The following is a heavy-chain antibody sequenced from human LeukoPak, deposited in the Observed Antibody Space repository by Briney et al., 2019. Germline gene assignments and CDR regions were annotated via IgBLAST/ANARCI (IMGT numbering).Heavy chain of an antibody. D-gene: IGHD5-12*01. CDR1: GYTLTELS. CDR2: FDPEDGET. J-gene: IGHJ4*02. V-gene: IGHV1-24*01. CDR3: ATGGYSGYDYGDY. Sequence: GASVKVSCKVSGYTLTELSMHWVRQAPGKGREWMGGFDPEDGETIYAQKFQGRVTMTEDTSTDTAYMELSSLRSEDTAVYYCATGGYSGYDYGDYWGQGTLVTVSS.